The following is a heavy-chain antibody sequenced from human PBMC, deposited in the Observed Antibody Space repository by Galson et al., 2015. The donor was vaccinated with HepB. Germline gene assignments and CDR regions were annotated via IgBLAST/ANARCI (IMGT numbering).Heavy chain of an antibody. CDR1: GFTFSSYA. Sequence: SLRLSCAASGFTFSSYAMSWVRQAPGKGLEWVSAISGSGGSTYYADSVKGRFTISRDNSKNTLYLQMNSLRAEDTAVYYCAKSVWFGELPQGGVDYWGQGALVTVSS. V-gene: IGHV3-23*01. D-gene: IGHD3-10*01. J-gene: IGHJ4*02. CDR2: ISGSGGST. CDR3: AKSVWFGELPQGGVDY.